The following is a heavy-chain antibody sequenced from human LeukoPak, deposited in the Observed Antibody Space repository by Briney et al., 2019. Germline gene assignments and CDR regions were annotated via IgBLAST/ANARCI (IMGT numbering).Heavy chain of an antibody. CDR2: FDPEDGET. Sequence: ASVKVSCKVSGYTLTELSMHWVRQAPGKGLEWMGGFDPEDGETIYAQKFQGRVTMTEDTSTDTAYMELSSLISEDTAVYYCATDILTGYYPLDAFDIWGQGTMVTVSS. CDR3: ATDILTGYYPLDAFDI. J-gene: IGHJ3*02. CDR1: GYTLTELS. V-gene: IGHV1-24*01. D-gene: IGHD3-9*01.